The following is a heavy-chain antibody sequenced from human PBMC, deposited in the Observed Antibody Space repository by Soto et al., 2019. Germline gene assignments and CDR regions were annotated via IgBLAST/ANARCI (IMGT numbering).Heavy chain of an antibody. V-gene: IGHV4-61*01. CDR1: GDSVNTVNYY. J-gene: IGHJ6*02. CDR3: ARGRGIAVRPYYYSMDV. Sequence: SETLSLTCTVSGDSVNTVNYYWTWIRQPPGKGLEWIGYVSNSGSTNYSPSLKSRVTLSADTSKNQFYLRLTSVAAADTAVYYCARGRGIAVRPYYYSMDVWGQGTTVTVSS. D-gene: IGHD6-6*01. CDR2: VSNSGST.